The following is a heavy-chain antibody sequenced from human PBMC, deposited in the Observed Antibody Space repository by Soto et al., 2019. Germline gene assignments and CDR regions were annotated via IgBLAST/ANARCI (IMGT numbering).Heavy chain of an antibody. Sequence: QVQLQESGPGLVKPSETLSLTCTVSGGSISSYYWSWIRQPPGKGLEWIGYIYYSGSTNYNPSLKSRVTISVDTSKSHFSLKLSSVTAADTAVYCCARGVRGASVFDPWGQGTLVTVSS. D-gene: IGHD3-10*01. J-gene: IGHJ5*02. CDR3: ARGVRGASVFDP. V-gene: IGHV4-59*01. CDR1: GGSISSYY. CDR2: IYYSGST.